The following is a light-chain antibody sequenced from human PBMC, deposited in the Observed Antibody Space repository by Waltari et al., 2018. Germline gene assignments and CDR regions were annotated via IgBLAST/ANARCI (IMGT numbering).Light chain of an antibody. CDR2: KVS. CDR3: QQYDIPPFN. V-gene: IGKV1-5*03. Sequence: DIQMTQSPSSLPVSVGDSVTITCRASQNISNWFAWYQQKPGKGPSLLIYKVSNLERGVPSRFTGSGTGTDFTLTISGLQPEDFATYYCQQYDIPPFNFGQGTKLE. CDR1: QNISNW. J-gene: IGKJ2*01.